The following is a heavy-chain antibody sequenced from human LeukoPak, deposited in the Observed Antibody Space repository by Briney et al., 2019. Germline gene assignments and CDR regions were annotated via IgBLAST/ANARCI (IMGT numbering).Heavy chain of an antibody. CDR3: ARGQWLPQDAFDI. CDR2: IYYSGST. J-gene: IGHJ3*02. V-gene: IGHV4-59*01. Sequence: SENLSLTCTVSGGSISSYYWSWIRQPPGKGLEWIGYIYYSGSTNYNPSLNSRVTISGDTSKNQFSLRLSSVTAADTAVYYCARGQWLPQDAFDIWGQGTMVTVSS. D-gene: IGHD6-19*01. CDR1: GGSISSYY.